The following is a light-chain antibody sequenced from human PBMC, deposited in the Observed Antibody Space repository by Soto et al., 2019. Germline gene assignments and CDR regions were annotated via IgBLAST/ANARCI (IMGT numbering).Light chain of an antibody. J-gene: IGKJ5*01. CDR2: GAS. Sequence: EIVMTQSPATLSVSPGERVTLSCRASQSISANLAWYHHKPGQPPRLLIYGASTRATGLPARFFGSGSGTEFTLTISSLQSEDFAVYYCQQYHNWPPITFXQGTRMEIK. CDR3: QQYHNWPPIT. V-gene: IGKV3-15*01. CDR1: QSISAN.